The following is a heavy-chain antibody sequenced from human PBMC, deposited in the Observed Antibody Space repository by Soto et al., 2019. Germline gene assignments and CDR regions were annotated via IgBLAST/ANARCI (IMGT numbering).Heavy chain of an antibody. V-gene: IGHV2-5*02. Sequence: SGPTLVNPTQTLTLTCTFSGFSLSTSGVGVVWIRQPPGKAPEWLALIYWDDEKRYRPSLKSRLTITKDTSKNQVVLTMTNMDPVDTATYYCAQRPRSGSYFVYWGHGTLVTVSS. J-gene: IGHJ4*01. D-gene: IGHD1-26*01. CDR2: IYWDDEK. CDR3: AQRPRSGSYFVY. CDR1: GFSLSTSGVG.